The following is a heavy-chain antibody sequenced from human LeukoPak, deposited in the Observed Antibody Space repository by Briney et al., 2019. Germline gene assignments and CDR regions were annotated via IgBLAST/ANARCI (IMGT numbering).Heavy chain of an antibody. D-gene: IGHD4-17*01. CDR3: AKRLSPSVTTGFESF. CDR1: GFTFNSYA. V-gene: IGHV3-23*01. CDR2: ISGSGAGT. Sequence: GGSLRLSCAASGFTFNSYAMSWVRQAPGKGLEWVSAISGSGAGTYYADSVKGRFTISRDNSRNTLFLQMNSLRAEDTAIYYCAKRLSPSVTTGFESFWGRGTLVTVSS. J-gene: IGHJ4*02.